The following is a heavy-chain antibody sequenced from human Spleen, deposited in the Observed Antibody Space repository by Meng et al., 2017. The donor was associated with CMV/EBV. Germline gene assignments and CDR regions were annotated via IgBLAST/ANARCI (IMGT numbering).Heavy chain of an antibody. Sequence: GGSLRLSCVASGFTFSSYEMNWVRQAPGKGLEWVSYISSNGSTIYYGDSVKGRFTISRDNAKNSLYLQMNSLRAEDTAVYYCARGGYDFWSGYYAYWGQGTLVTVSS. CDR1: GFTFSSYE. CDR2: ISSNGSTI. D-gene: IGHD3-3*01. J-gene: IGHJ4*02. CDR3: ARGGYDFWSGYYAY. V-gene: IGHV3-48*03.